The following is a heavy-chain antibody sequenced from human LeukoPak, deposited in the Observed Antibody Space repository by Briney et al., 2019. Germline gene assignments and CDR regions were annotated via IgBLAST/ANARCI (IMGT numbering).Heavy chain of an antibody. CDR3: ARATVATLYYMDV. Sequence: GASVKVSCKASGYTFTGYYMHWVRQAPGQGLEWMGWINPNSGGTNYAQKFQGRVTMTRDTSISTACMELSRLRSDDTAVYYCARATVATLYYMDVWGKGTTVTVSS. V-gene: IGHV1-2*02. J-gene: IGHJ6*03. CDR2: INPNSGGT. CDR1: GYTFTGYY. D-gene: IGHD1/OR15-1a*01.